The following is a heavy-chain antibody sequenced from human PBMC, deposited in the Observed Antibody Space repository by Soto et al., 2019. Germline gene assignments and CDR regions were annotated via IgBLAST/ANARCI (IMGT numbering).Heavy chain of an antibody. D-gene: IGHD4-4*01. Sequence: GGSLRLSCAASGFTFSSYGMHWVRQAPGKGLEWVAVISYDGSNKYYADSVKGRFTISRDNSKNTLYLQMNSLRAEDTAVYYCAKDSLGGAVTTYGNYFDYWGQGTLVTVSS. CDR2: ISYDGSNK. CDR1: GFTFSSYG. CDR3: AKDSLGGAVTTYGNYFDY. V-gene: IGHV3-30*18. J-gene: IGHJ4*02.